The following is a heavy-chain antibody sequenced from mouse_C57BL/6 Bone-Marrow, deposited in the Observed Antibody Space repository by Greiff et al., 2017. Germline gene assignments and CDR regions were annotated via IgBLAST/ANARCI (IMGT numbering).Heavy chain of an antibody. V-gene: IGHV7-3*01. J-gene: IGHJ3*01. Sequence: EVMLVESGGGLVQPGGSLSLSCAASGFTFTDYYISWVRQPPGKALEWLGFIRNKANGYTTEYSASVKGRFTISRDNSQSILYLQMNALRAEDSATYYCARSPYGNPFAYWGQGTLVTVSA. D-gene: IGHD2-1*01. CDR2: IRNKANGYTT. CDR3: ARSPYGNPFAY. CDR1: GFTFTDYY.